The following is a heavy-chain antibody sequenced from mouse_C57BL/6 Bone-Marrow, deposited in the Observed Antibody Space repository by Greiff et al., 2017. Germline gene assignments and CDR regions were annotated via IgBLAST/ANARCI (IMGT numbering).Heavy chain of an antibody. CDR2: IDPSDSYT. CDR3: AKDYGSSSHWYFDV. CDR1: GYTFTSYW. J-gene: IGHJ1*03. V-gene: IGHV1-59*01. D-gene: IGHD1-1*01. Sequence: QVQLQQPGAELVRPGTSVKLSCKASGYTFTSYWMHWVKQRPGQGLEWIGVIDPSDSYTNYNQKFKGKATLTVDTSSSTAYMQLSSLPSDDSAVYYCAKDYGSSSHWYFDVWGTGTTVTVSS.